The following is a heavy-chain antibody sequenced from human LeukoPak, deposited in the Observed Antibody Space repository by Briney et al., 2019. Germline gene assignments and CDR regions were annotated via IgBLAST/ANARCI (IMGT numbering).Heavy chain of an antibody. CDR2: IYHSGST. V-gene: IGHV4-4*02. J-gene: IGHJ4*02. D-gene: IGHD3-3*01. CDR1: GGSISSSNW. CDR3: ARDDAQDDFWSGYTHPPGLGA. Sequence: PSGTLSLTCAVSGGSISSSNWWSWVRQPPGKGLEWIGEIYHSGSTNYNPSLKSRVTISVDTSKNQFSLKLSSVTAADTAVYYCARDDAQDDFWSGYTHPPGLGAWGQGTLVTVSS.